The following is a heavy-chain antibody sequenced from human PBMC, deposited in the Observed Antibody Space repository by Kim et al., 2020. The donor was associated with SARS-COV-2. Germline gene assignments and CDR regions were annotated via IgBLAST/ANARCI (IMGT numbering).Heavy chain of an antibody. CDR3: ARDRTGWFDP. Sequence: TANCAQKFQGRVTITADESTGTAYMGLSSLRSEDTAVYYCARDRTGWFDPWGQGTLVTVSS. CDR2: TA. J-gene: IGHJ5*02. V-gene: IGHV1-69*01.